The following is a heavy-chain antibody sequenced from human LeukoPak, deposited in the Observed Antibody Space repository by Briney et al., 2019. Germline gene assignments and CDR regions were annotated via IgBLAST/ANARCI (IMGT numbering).Heavy chain of an antibody. V-gene: IGHV4-39*01. J-gene: IGHJ4*02. Sequence: SETLSLTCTVSGGSISSSSYYWGWIRQPPGKGLEWIGSIYYSGSTYYNPSLKSRVTISVDTSKNQFSLKLSSVTAADTAVYYCARLYPGVWAAADFDYWGQGTLVTVSS. D-gene: IGHD6-13*01. CDR2: IYYSGST. CDR3: ARLYPGVWAAADFDY. CDR1: GGSISSSSYY.